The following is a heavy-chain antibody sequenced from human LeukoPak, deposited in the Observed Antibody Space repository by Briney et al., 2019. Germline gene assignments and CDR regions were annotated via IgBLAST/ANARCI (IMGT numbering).Heavy chain of an antibody. Sequence: ASVKVSCKASGYTFTSYGISWVRQAPGQGLEWMGWIRNYNGNTNYAQKLQGRVTMTTDTSTSTAYMELRSLRSDDTAVYYCARDTVVVTAPKSTDYWGQGTLVTVSS. CDR3: ARDTVVVTAPKSTDY. CDR2: IRNYNGNT. V-gene: IGHV1-18*01. D-gene: IGHD2-21*02. CDR1: GYTFTSYG. J-gene: IGHJ4*02.